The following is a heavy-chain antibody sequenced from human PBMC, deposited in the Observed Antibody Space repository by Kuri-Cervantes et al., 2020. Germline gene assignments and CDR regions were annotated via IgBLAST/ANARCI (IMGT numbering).Heavy chain of an antibody. J-gene: IGHJ5*02. D-gene: IGHD3-10*01. CDR3: AKVGPMVRGIAFDP. CDR1: GFTFLKYS. CDR2: ISSSSTFI. Sequence: GESLKISCAASGFTFLKYSMNWVRQAPGKGLEWVSSISSSSTFIYYADSVKGRFTISRDNAKNSLYLQMNSLRAEDTAVYYCAKVGPMVRGIAFDPWGQGTLVTVSS. V-gene: IGHV3-21*04.